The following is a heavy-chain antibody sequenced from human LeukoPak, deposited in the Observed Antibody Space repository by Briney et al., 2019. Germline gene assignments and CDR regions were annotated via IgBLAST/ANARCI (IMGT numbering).Heavy chain of an antibody. V-gene: IGHV5-51*01. Sequence: GESLKISCKVSGHRFTSYWLGWVRQMPGKGLEWMGIIYPGDSDTRYSPSFQGQVTISADRSISTAYLQWSTLKASDTAMYYCARRDSSSYGLDVWGQGTTVTVSS. J-gene: IGHJ6*02. CDR1: GHRFTSYW. CDR2: IYPGDSDT. D-gene: IGHD6-13*01. CDR3: ARRDSSSYGLDV.